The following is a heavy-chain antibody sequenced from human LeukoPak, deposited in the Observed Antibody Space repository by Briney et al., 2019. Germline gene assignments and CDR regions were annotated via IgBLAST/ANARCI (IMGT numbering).Heavy chain of an antibody. V-gene: IGHV4-59*01. CDR3: ARMEEGLGICRSSGCYWLDP. D-gene: IGHD2-2*01. Sequence: SETLSLTCNVSSGSISGYYWTWVRQPRGKGLEWIGFIYYSGNTNYNPSFKSRVTMSVDTSMNELSLKMTSVTAADTAVYYCARMEEGLGICRSSGCYWLDPWGQGILVTVSS. CDR1: SGSISGYY. J-gene: IGHJ5*02. CDR2: IYYSGNT.